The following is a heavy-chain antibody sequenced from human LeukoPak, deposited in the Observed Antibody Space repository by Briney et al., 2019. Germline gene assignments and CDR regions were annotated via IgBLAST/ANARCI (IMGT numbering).Heavy chain of an antibody. D-gene: IGHD3-9*01. Sequence: SETLSLTCAVYGGSFSGYYWSWIRQPPGKGLEWIGEINHSGSTNYNPSLKSRVTISVDTSKNQFSLKLSSVTAADTAVYYCARHGRYDILTGYYQSVDAFDIWGQGTMVTVSS. J-gene: IGHJ3*02. CDR3: ARHGRYDILTGYYQSVDAFDI. V-gene: IGHV4-34*01. CDR2: INHSGST. CDR1: GGSFSGYY.